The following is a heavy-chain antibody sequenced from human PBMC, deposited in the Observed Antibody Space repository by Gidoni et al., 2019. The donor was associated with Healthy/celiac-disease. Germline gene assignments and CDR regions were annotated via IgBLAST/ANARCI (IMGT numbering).Heavy chain of an antibody. CDR2: ISSSSSNI. CDR3: ARGGSLVGAHTGGFDY. V-gene: IGHV3-48*02. J-gene: IGHJ4*02. D-gene: IGHD1-26*01. CDR1: GFTFSSDS. Sequence: EVQLVESGVGLVQPGGSLSRSCAASGFTFSSDSMNWVRQAPGKWLEWVSYISSSSSNIYYADSVKGRFNISRDNAKNTLCLQVNSLRDEDTAVYYCARGGSLVGAHTGGFDYWGQGTLVTVSS.